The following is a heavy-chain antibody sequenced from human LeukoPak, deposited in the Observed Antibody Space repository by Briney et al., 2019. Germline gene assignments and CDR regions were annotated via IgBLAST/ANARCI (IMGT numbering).Heavy chain of an antibody. Sequence: RSSETLSLTCAVSGGSISSGGYSWSWIRQPPGKGLEWIGYIYHSGSTYYNPSLKSRVTISVDRSKNQFSLKLSSVTAADTAVYYCARAVGTQDDYWGQGTLVTVSS. CDR2: IYHSGST. CDR1: GGSISSGGYS. V-gene: IGHV4-30-2*01. D-gene: IGHD1-26*01. J-gene: IGHJ4*02. CDR3: ARAVGTQDDY.